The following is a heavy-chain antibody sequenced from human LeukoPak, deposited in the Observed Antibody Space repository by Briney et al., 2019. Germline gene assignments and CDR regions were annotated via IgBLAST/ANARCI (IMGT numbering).Heavy chain of an antibody. CDR2: IYHSGST. CDR3: ARRASGVDWFDP. J-gene: IGHJ5*02. Sequence: SETLSLTCAVSGYSISSGYSWGWIRQPPGKGLERIGSIYHSGSTYYNPSLKSRVTISVDTSKNQFSLKLSSVTAADTAVYYCARRASGVDWFDPWGQGTLVTVSS. D-gene: IGHD2-15*01. CDR1: GYSISSGYS. V-gene: IGHV4-38-2*01.